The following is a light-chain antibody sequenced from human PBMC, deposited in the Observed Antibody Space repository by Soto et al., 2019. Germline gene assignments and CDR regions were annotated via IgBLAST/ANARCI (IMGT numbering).Light chain of an antibody. CDR2: DSS. CDR3: QQRSDWPST. CDR1: QSVGTY. Sequence: EIVLTQSPATLSLSPGERASLSCRASQSVGTYFAWYQQKPGQAPRLLIYDSSNRATGIPARFSGSGSGTDFTLTISSLEPEDFAVYYCQQRSDWPSTFGGGTKVVIK. V-gene: IGKV3-11*01. J-gene: IGKJ4*01.